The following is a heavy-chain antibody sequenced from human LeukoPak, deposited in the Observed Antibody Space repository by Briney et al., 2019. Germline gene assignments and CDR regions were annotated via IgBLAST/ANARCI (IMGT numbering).Heavy chain of an antibody. Sequence: PGGSLRLSCAASGFTFSSYAMSWVRQAPGKGLEWVSAISGSGGSTYYADSVKGRFTISRDNSKNTLHLQMNSLRAEDTAVYYCAKDKNYYDSGGYYLLFDYWGQGTLVTVSS. V-gene: IGHV3-23*01. J-gene: IGHJ4*02. CDR3: AKDKNYYDSGGYYLLFDY. CDR2: ISGSGGST. D-gene: IGHD3-22*01. CDR1: GFTFSSYA.